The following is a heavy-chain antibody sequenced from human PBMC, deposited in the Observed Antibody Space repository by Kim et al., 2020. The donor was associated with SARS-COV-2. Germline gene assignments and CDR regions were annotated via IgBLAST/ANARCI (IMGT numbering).Heavy chain of an antibody. D-gene: IGHD1-7*01. Sequence: GGSLRLSCAASGFTFSSYSMNWVRQAPGKGLEWVSSISSSSSHIYYADSVKGRFTISRDNAKNSLYLQMNSLRAEDTAVYYCASQYSGNWGKFDYWGQGT. V-gene: IGHV3-21*01. CDR2: ISSSSSHI. CDR1: GFTFSSYS. CDR3: ASQYSGNWGKFDY. J-gene: IGHJ4*02.